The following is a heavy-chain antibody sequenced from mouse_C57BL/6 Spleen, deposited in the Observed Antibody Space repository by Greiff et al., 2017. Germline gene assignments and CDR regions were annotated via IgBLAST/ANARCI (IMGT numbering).Heavy chain of an antibody. CDR2: IDPENGDT. V-gene: IGHV14-4*01. D-gene: IGHD1-1*01. CDR1: GFNIKDDY. J-gene: IGHJ4*01. CDR3: TVDGTYAMDY. Sequence: VQLQQSGAELVRPGASVKLSCTASGFNIKDDYMHWVKQRPEQGLEWIGWIDPENGDTEYASKFQGKATITADTSSNTAYLQLSSLTSEDTAVYYCTVDGTYAMDYWGQGTSVTVSS.